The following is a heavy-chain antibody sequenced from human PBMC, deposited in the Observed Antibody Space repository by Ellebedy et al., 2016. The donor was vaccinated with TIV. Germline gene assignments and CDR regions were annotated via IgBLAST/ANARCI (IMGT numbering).Heavy chain of an antibody. J-gene: IGHJ4*02. Sequence: SETLSLTCIVSGGSFSNYYWNWIRQPPGKGLEWIGHIFYSETTNYNPYFKSRVTISSDTSTNQFSLKLTSVTAADTAVYYCARGGIGVGADSWGQGTLVTVSS. CDR3: ARGGIGVGADS. V-gene: IGHV4-59*08. D-gene: IGHD1-26*01. CDR2: IFYSETT. CDR1: GGSFSNYY.